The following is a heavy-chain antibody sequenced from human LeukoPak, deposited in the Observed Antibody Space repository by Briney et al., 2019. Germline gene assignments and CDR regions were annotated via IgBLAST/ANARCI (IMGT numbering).Heavy chain of an antibody. CDR2: ISSSSSYI. J-gene: IGHJ3*02. Sequence: GGSLRLSCAASGFTFSSYGMNWVRQAPGKGLEWVSSISSSSSYIYYADSVKGRFTISRDNAKNSLYLQMNSLRAEDTAVYYCARSYCRGGSCYSGDAFDIWGQGTMVTVSS. V-gene: IGHV3-21*01. CDR3: ARSYCRGGSCYSGDAFDI. D-gene: IGHD2-15*01. CDR1: GFTFSSYG.